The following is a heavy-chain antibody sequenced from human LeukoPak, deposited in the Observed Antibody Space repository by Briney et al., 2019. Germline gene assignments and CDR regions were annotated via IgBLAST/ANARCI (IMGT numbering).Heavy chain of an antibody. CDR2: ISSSSSTI. CDR1: GFTFSSYE. CDR3: ARDSSPGLSSWYPNWFDP. V-gene: IGHV3-48*03. Sequence: GGSLRLSCAASGFTFSSYEMNWVRQAPGKGLEWVSYISSSSSTIYYADSVKGRFTISRDNAKNSLYLQMNSLRAEDTAVYYCARDSSPGLSSWYPNWFDPWGQGTLVTVSS. D-gene: IGHD6-13*01. J-gene: IGHJ5*02.